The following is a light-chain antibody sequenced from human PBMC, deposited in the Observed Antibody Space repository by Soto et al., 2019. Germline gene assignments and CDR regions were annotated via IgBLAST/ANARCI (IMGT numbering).Light chain of an antibody. Sequence: SYELTQPPSVSVAPGQTARITCGKNNIGRKSVHWYQLRSGQAPALVLYADSDRPSGIPERFSGSNSGDTATLTISRVEPGDEADYFCQVWDSDRVQVVFGGGTKLTVL. J-gene: IGLJ2*01. CDR2: ADS. CDR3: QVWDSDRVQVV. CDR1: NIGRKS. V-gene: IGLV3-21*02.